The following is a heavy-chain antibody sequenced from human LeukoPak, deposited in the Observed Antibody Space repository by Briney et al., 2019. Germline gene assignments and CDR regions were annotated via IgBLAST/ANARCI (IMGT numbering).Heavy chain of an antibody. V-gene: IGHV3-23*01. CDR3: AKFQDFAYDSSPFDY. D-gene: IGHD3-22*01. J-gene: IGHJ4*02. CDR1: GFTFSSYA. Sequence: GGSLRLSCAASGFTFSSYAMSWVRQAPGKGLEWVSAISGSGGSTYYADSVKGRFTISRDNSKNTLYLQMNSLRAEDTAVYYCAKFQDFAYDSSPFDYWGQGTLVTVSS. CDR2: ISGSGGST.